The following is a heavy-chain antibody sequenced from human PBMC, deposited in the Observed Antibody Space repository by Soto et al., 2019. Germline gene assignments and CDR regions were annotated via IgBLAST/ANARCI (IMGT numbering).Heavy chain of an antibody. D-gene: IGHD3-22*01. V-gene: IGHV1-69*13. CDR2: IIPIFGTA. CDR1: GVTFSSYA. J-gene: IGHJ5*02. Sequence: SVKVSCKASGVTFSSYAISWVRQAPGQGLEWMGGIIPIFGTANYAQKFQGRVTITADESTSTAYMELSSLRSEDTAVYYCAIHYYDSSGYLNWFDPWGQGTLVTVSS. CDR3: AIHYYDSSGYLNWFDP.